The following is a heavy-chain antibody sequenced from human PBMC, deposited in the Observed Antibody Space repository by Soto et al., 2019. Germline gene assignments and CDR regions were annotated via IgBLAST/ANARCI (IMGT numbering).Heavy chain of an antibody. CDR3: ARDDWFGELLGF. CDR2: IRRSTSYI. D-gene: IGHD3-10*01. J-gene: IGHJ4*02. CDR1: GFTFSSYT. V-gene: IGHV3-21*01. Sequence: EVQLLESGGGLVKPGGSLRLSCAASGFTFSSYTMTWVRQAPGKGLEWVSCIRRSTSYIYYVYSVKGRFTISSDNAKNSLYLQMNSLRAEDPAVYYCARDDWFGELLGFWGQGTLVTVSS.